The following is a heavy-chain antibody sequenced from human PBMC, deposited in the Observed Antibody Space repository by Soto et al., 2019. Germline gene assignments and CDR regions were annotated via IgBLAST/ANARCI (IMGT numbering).Heavy chain of an antibody. J-gene: IGHJ6*02. V-gene: IGHV2-5*01. CDR1: GFSLNTGGLG. CDR2: IYWYDDK. D-gene: IGHD2-21*02. CDR3: AYSRCGGDCLQSYSSLYYYGMDV. Sequence: QITLKESGPTLVKPTQTLTLTCTFSGFSLNTGGLGVGWIRQPPVKALEWLPLIYWYDDKRYSSSLKSRITYTTNTSTNRVVLTMSNMDPVDTATYYCAYSRCGGDCLQSYSSLYYYGMDVWGQGTTVTVSS.